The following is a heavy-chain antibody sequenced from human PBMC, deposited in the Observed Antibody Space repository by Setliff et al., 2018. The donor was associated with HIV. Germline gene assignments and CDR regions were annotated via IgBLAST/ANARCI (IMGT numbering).Heavy chain of an antibody. CDR1: GASSSSHY. CDR3: ARDGPLEGSYRYYYYYMDV. D-gene: IGHD3-10*01. Sequence: PSETLSLTCTVSGASSSSHYWSWIRQPPGKAPEWIGYVYNSGTTKYNPSLKSRVTISVDTSKNQFSLKLSSVTAADTAVYYCARDGPLEGSYRYYYYYMDVWGKGTTVTVSS. CDR2: VYNSGTT. J-gene: IGHJ6*03. V-gene: IGHV4-59*11.